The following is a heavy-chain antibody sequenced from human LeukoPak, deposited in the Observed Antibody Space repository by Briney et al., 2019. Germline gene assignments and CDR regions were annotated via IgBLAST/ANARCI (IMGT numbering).Heavy chain of an antibody. CDR2: INHSGST. V-gene: IGHV4-34*01. J-gene: IGHJ5*01. D-gene: IGHD1-7*01. Sequence: PGGSLRLSCAASGFSFSSYDMHWVRPAPGKGLEWIGEINHSGSTNYNPSLKSRVIISVDTSKNQFSLMPSSVTDAATTCYCGGRGGYNWNYVGWFDSWGQGTLVTVSS. CDR1: GFSFSSYD. CDR3: GRGGYNWNYVGWFDS.